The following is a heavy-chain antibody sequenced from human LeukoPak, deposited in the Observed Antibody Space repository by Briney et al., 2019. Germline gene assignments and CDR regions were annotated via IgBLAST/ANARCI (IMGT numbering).Heavy chain of an antibody. V-gene: IGHV1-18*01. D-gene: IGHD6-19*01. Sequence: ASVKVSCKASGYTFTSYGISWVRQAPGQGLEWMGWIGACNGNTNYAQKLQGRVTMTTDTSTSTAYMELRSLRSDDTAVYYCARYSSGWYGGGFDYWGQGTLVTVSS. CDR3: ARYSSGWYGGGFDY. CDR1: GYTFTSYG. J-gene: IGHJ4*02. CDR2: IGACNGNT.